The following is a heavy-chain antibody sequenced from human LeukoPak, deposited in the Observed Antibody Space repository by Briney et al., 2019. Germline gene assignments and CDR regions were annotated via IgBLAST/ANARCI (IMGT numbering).Heavy chain of an antibody. CDR3: ARVGTYYRSLDS. CDR2: IYHSGGT. J-gene: IGHJ4*02. D-gene: IGHD3-10*01. CDR1: GGSFSSYY. Sequence: PSETLSLTCAVYGGSFSSYYWSWIRQPPGQGLEWIGYIYHSGGTNYNPSLKSRVTISLDTSKNQFSLKLSSVTAADTAVYYCARVGTYYRSLDSWGQGTLVTVSS. V-gene: IGHV4-59*01.